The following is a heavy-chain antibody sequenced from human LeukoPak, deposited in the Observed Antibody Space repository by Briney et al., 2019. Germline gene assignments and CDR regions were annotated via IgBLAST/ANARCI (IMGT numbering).Heavy chain of an antibody. Sequence: SVKVSCKASGGTFSSYAISWVRQAPGQGLEWMGGIIPIFGTANYAQKFQGRVTITADESTSTAYMELSSLRSEDTAVYYCARRDDGNYVYDYWGQGTLVTVSS. V-gene: IGHV1-69*01. J-gene: IGHJ4*02. CDR2: IIPIFGTA. D-gene: IGHD4-17*01. CDR3: ARRDDGNYVYDY. CDR1: GGTFSSYA.